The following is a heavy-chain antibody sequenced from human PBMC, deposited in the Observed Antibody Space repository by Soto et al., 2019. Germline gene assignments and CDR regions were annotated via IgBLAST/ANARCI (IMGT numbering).Heavy chain of an antibody. V-gene: IGHV4-31*03. CDR3: ARVRIRPENWFDP. Sequence: SETLSLTCTVSGGSISSGGYYWSWIRQHPGKGLEWIGYIYYSGSTYYNPSLKSRVTISVDTSKNQFSLKLSSVTAADTAVYYCARVRIRPENWFDPWGQGTLVTVSS. CDR2: IYYSGST. CDR1: GGSISSGGYY. D-gene: IGHD2-15*01. J-gene: IGHJ5*02.